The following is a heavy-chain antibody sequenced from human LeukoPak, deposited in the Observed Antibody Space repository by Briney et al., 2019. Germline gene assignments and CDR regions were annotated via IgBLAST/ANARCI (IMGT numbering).Heavy chain of an antibody. J-gene: IGHJ4*02. D-gene: IGHD3-22*01. V-gene: IGHV3-33*01. CDR3: ASGEYYYDSSGYHAHDY. Sequence: GRSLRLSCAASGFTFSSYGMHWVRQAPGKGLEWVAVIWYDGSNKYYADSVKGRFTISRDNSKNTLYLQMNSLRAEDTAVYYCASGEYYYDSSGYHAHDYWGQGTPVTVSS. CDR2: IWYDGSNK. CDR1: GFTFSSYG.